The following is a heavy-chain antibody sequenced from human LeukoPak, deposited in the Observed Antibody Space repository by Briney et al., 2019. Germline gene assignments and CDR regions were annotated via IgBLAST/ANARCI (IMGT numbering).Heavy chain of an antibody. CDR2: INHSGST. CDR3: ARVGTVADY. J-gene: IGHJ4*02. CDR1: GGSFSGYY. D-gene: IGHD1-14*01. V-gene: IGHV4-34*01. Sequence: PSETLSLTCAVYGGSFSGYYWSWIRQPPGKGLEWIGEINHSGSTNYNPSLKSRVTTSVDTSKNQFSLKLSSVTAADTAVYYCARVGTVADYWGQGTLVTVSS.